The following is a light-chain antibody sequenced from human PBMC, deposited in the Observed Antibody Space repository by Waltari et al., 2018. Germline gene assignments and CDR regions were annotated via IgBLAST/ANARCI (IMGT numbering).Light chain of an antibody. CDR1: TGPVTSGHY. J-gene: IGLJ3*02. CDR3: LLYYSGTRV. V-gene: IGLV7-46*01. Sequence: QAVATQEPSLTVSPGGTATPTCGSSTGPVTSGHYPYWFHQKPAQAPTSLIHDTNNKHPGTPARFSGYLRGGTAALTLSGAQPEDEAEYYSLLYYSGTRVFGGGTKLTVL. CDR2: DTN.